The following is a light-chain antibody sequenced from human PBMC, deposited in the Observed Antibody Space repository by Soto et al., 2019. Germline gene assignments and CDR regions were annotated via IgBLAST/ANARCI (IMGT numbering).Light chain of an antibody. Sequence: QSALTQPASVSGSPGQSITISCTGTSSDVGGYNSVSWYQQHPGKAPKLMISEVSNRPSGVSYRFSGSKSGNTASLTICGLQAEDEADYDCSSYTSSSNGYGFGTGTKLTVL. CDR3: SSYTSSSNGYG. J-gene: IGLJ1*01. CDR2: EVS. V-gene: IGLV2-14*01. CDR1: SSDVGGYNS.